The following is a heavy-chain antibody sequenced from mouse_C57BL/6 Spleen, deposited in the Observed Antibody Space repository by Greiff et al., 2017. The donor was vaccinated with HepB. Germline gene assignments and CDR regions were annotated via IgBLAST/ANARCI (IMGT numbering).Heavy chain of an antibody. CDR3: ARRGDGPLEGFAY. J-gene: IGHJ3*01. CDR1: GYAFSSSW. V-gene: IGHV1-82*01. CDR2: IYPGDGDT. D-gene: IGHD2-3*01. Sequence: QVHVKQSGPELVKPGASVKISCKASGYAFSSSWMNWVKQRPGKGLEWIGRIYPGDGDTNYNGKFKGKATLTADKSSSTAYMQLSSLTSEDSAVYFCARRGDGPLEGFAYWGQGTLVTVSA.